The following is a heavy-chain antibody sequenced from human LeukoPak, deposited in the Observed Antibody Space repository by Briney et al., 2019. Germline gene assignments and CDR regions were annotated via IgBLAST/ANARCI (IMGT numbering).Heavy chain of an antibody. CDR2: TYYRSKWYN. CDR1: GDSVSSNSAA. CDR3: ARDPERYCSGGSCQVYGMDV. V-gene: IGHV6-1*01. J-gene: IGHJ6*02. Sequence: SQTLSLTCAISGDSVSSNSAAWNWIRQSPSRGLEWLGRTYYRSKWYNDYAVSVKSRITINPDTSKNQFSLQLNSVTPEDTAVYYCARDPERYCSGGSCQVYGMDVWGQGTTVTVSS. D-gene: IGHD2-15*01.